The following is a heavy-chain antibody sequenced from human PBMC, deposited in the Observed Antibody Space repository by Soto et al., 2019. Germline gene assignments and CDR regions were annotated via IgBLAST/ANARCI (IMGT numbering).Heavy chain of an antibody. CDR3: ARTYYYDSSGYYPYWYFDL. CDR2: IYYSGST. D-gene: IGHD3-22*01. CDR1: GGSISSYY. J-gene: IGHJ2*01. Sequence: QVQLQESGPGLVKPSETLSLTCTVSGGSISSYYWSWIRQPPGKGLEWIGYIYYSGSTNYNPSLKSRVIISVDTSKNQFSLKLSSVTAADTAVYYCARTYYYDSSGYYPYWYFDLWGRGTLVTVSS. V-gene: IGHV4-59*01.